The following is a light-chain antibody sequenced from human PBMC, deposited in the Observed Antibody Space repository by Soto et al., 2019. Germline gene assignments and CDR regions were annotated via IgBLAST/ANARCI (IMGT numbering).Light chain of an antibody. CDR1: SSDVGGYNY. CDR3: SVYTSSSTQV. Sequence: QSALTQPASVSGSPGQSITISCTGTSSDVGGYNYVSWYQQHPGKAPKLMIYEVSNRPSGVSNRFSGSKSGNTASLTISGLQAEFEVDYFWSVYTSSSTQVFGTGTKLTVL. CDR2: EVS. J-gene: IGLJ1*01. V-gene: IGLV2-14*01.